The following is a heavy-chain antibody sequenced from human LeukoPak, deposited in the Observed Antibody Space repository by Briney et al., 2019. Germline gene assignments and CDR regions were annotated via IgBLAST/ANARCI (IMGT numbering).Heavy chain of an antibody. Sequence: PSETLSLTCTVSGGSISTHYWTWIRQPAGKGLEWIGRIYSSGNTNYNPSLNSRVAMSVETSKSQFSLKLSSVNAADTAVYYCARDSVVPAAIEGIDPWGQGTLVTVSS. CDR2: IYSSGNT. V-gene: IGHV4-4*07. CDR3: ARDSVVPAAIEGIDP. CDR1: GGSISTHY. D-gene: IGHD2-2*02. J-gene: IGHJ5*02.